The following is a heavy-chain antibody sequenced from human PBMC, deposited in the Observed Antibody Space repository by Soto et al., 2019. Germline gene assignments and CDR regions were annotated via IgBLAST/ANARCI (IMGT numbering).Heavy chain of an antibody. CDR1: GFTVSTYW. CDR3: AKDRVPYSDYGRYVDL. D-gene: IGHD4-17*01. CDR2: ISPDGSTT. Sequence: EVQLVESGGGLVQPGGSLRLSCAASGFTVSTYWMHWVRQDPGKGLMWVSRISPDGSTTTYADPVRGRFTIARDTAENTLYLQMNSLRVEDTAVYYCAKDRVPYSDYGRYVDLWGRGTLGSVSS. V-gene: IGHV3-74*01. J-gene: IGHJ2*01.